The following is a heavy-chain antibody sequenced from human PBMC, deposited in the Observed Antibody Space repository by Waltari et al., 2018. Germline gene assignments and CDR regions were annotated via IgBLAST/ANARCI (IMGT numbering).Heavy chain of an antibody. V-gene: IGHV1-3*01. J-gene: IGHJ5*02. CDR3: ARDLASHSAGRFDP. CDR2: INAGNGNT. CDR1: GYTFTSYA. Sequence: QVQLVQSGAEVKKPGASMKVSCKASGYTFTSYALHWLRQAPGKRLEWMGWINAGNGNTKYSQKFQGRVTITRDTSASTAYMELSSLRSEDTAVYYCARDLASHSAGRFDPWGQGTLVTVSS. D-gene: IGHD2-15*01.